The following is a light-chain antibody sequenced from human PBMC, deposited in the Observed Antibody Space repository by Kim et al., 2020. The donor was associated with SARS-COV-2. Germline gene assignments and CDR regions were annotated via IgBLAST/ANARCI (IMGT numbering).Light chain of an antibody. Sequence: ELTQPPSASGTPGQRVTISCSGSSSNIGSNYVYWYQQLPGTAPKLLIYRNNQRPSGVPDRFSGSKSGTSASLAISGLPSEEEADYYCAAWDDSLVCGG. CDR2: RNN. CDR3: AAWDDSLV. V-gene: IGLV1-47*01. CDR1: SSNIGSNY. J-gene: IGLJ2*01.